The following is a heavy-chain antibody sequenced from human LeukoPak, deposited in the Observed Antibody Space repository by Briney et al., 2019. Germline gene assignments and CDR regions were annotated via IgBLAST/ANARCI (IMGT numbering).Heavy chain of an antibody. V-gene: IGHV3-23*01. Sequence: PGGSLRLSCAASGFTFSSYAMSWVRQVPGKGLEWVSSISGSGGSTYYADSVKGRFTISRDNSKNTLYLQMNSLRAEDTALYYCAEWNSVYWYCDLGGRGTLVTVSS. D-gene: IGHD1-1*01. J-gene: IGHJ2*01. CDR3: AEWNSVYWYCDL. CDR1: GFTFSSYA. CDR2: ISGSGGST.